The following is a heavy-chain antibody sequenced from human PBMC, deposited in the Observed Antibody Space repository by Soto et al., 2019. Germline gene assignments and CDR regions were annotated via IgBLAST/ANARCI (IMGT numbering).Heavy chain of an antibody. Sequence: SETLSLTCTVSGGSISSSSYYWGWIRQPPGKGLEWIGSIYYSGSTYYNPSLKSRVTISVDTSKNQFSLKLSSVTAADTAVYYCARHAGSSSWYLYYFDYWGQGTLVTVSS. J-gene: IGHJ4*02. D-gene: IGHD6-13*01. CDR3: ARHAGSSSWYLYYFDY. CDR2: IYYSGST. V-gene: IGHV4-39*01. CDR1: GGSISSSSYY.